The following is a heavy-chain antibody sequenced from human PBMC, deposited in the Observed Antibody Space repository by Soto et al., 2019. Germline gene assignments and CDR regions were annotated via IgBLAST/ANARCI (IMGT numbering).Heavy chain of an antibody. D-gene: IGHD3-16*01. CDR1: GVSFSGYY. J-gene: IGHJ5*02. V-gene: IGHV4-34*01. CDR3: ARGAYYVSP. Sequence: SETLALTCAVYGVSFSGYYWSWIRQPPGRGLEWIGEIDHTGNTNYNPSLKSRITISIDPSNNLLSLKVSSVTAADTAVYYCARGAYYVSPWGHGTLVTVSS. CDR2: IDHTGNT.